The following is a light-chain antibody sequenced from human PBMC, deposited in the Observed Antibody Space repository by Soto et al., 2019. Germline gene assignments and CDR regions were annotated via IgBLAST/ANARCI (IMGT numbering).Light chain of an antibody. V-gene: IGKV3-11*01. CDR3: QQYRSSPFT. J-gene: IGKJ3*01. CDR1: QSIGSY. Sequence: ENVLTQSPATLSLSPGGRATLSCRASQSIGSYLAWYQQKPGQAPRLLIYDASNRAAGIPARFSGSGSETDFTLTIDSLEAEDVAVYYCQQYRSSPFTFGPGTKVDI. CDR2: DAS.